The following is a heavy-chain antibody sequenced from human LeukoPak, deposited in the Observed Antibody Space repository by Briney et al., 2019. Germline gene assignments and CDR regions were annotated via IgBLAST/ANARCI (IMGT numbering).Heavy chain of an antibody. J-gene: IGHJ4*02. CDR3: ARKGSYFDY. CDR1: GFTFSSYW. CDR2: VNEDGSQQ. V-gene: IGHV3-7*03. Sequence: GGSLRLSCAASGFTFSSYWMTWVRQAPGKGLESVAKVNEDGSQQYYVDSVKCRFTISRDNAKKSLYLQMNSLRADDTAFYYCARKGSYFDYWGQGTLVTVSS.